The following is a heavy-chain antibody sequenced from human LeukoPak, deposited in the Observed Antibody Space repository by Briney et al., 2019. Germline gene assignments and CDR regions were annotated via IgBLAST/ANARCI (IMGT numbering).Heavy chain of an antibody. CDR2: IIPILGIA. Sequence: SVKVSCKASGGTFSSYTISWVRQAPGQGLEWMGRIIPILGIANYAQKFQGRVTITADKSTSTAYMELSSLRSEDTAVYYCARDRVRFWEWFSDAFDIWGQGTMVTVSS. V-gene: IGHV1-69*04. J-gene: IGHJ3*02. CDR1: GGTFSSYT. D-gene: IGHD3-3*01. CDR3: ARDRVRFWEWFSDAFDI.